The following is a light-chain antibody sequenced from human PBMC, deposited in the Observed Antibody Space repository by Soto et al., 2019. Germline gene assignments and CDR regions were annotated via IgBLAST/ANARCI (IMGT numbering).Light chain of an antibody. CDR2: GAS. CDR3: QQYNNWPQSIT. CDR1: RSVSSN. Sequence: EIWMTQYPATLSVSPGERATLSCGASRSVSSNLAWYQQKPGQAPRLLFYGASTRATGIPARLSGSGSGKEFTLTISSLQSEDFAVYYCQQYNNWPQSITFGQGTRLEIK. J-gene: IGKJ5*01. V-gene: IGKV3-15*01.